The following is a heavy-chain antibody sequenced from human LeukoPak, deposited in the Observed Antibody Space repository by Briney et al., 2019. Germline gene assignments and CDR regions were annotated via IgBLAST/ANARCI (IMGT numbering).Heavy chain of an antibody. J-gene: IGHJ4*02. CDR1: GFTFSSYG. CDR3: AGYGDYFDY. V-gene: IGHV3-30*03. Sequence: GGSLRLSCAASGFTFSSYGMHWVRQAPGKGLEWVAVISYDGSNKYYADSVKGRFTISRDNSKNTLYLQMNSLRAEDTAVYYCAGYGDYFDYWGQGTLVTVSS. CDR2: ISYDGSNK. D-gene: IGHD4-17*01.